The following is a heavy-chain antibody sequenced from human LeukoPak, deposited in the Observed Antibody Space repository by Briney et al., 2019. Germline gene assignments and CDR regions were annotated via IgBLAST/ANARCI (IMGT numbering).Heavy chain of an antibody. J-gene: IGHJ4*02. CDR3: AKDSAAAGSYGRFDY. Sequence: SGGSLRLSCAASGFTFDDYAMHWVRQAPGKGLEWVSGISWNSGSIGYADSVKGRFTISRDNAKNSLYLQMNSLRAEDTALYYCAKDSAAAGSYGRFDYWGQGTLVTVSS. CDR2: ISWNSGSI. CDR1: GFTFDDYA. D-gene: IGHD6-13*01. V-gene: IGHV3-9*01.